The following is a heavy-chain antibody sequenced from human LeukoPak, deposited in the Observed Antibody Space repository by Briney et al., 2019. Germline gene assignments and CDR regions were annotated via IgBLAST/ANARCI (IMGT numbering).Heavy chain of an antibody. D-gene: IGHD4-23*01. V-gene: IGHV1-3*01. CDR1: GYTFTNYA. J-gene: IGHJ4*02. Sequence: ASVKVSCKASGYTFTNYAMHWVRQAPGQRLEWMGWINAGNGNTKYSQKFQGRVTITRDTSASTAYMELSSLRSEDTAVYYCARVLYYGGNNPLGYWGQGTLVTVSS. CDR2: INAGNGNT. CDR3: ARVLYYGGNNPLGY.